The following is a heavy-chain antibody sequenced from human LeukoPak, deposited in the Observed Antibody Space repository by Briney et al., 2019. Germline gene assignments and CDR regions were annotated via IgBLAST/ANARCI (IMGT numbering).Heavy chain of an antibody. CDR2: IFYSRST. CDR3: AKSNGYGLIDI. CDR1: SGSFSTSYYY. J-gene: IGHJ3*02. V-gene: IGHV4-39*07. Sequence: SETLSLTCAVSSGSFSTSYYYWVRVRQPPGKALEWVVNIFYSRSTYYIPSLKSRVTISLDSSRNQFSMKLNSVTAADTAVYYCAKSNGYGLIDIWGQGTMVTVSS. D-gene: IGHD5-18*01.